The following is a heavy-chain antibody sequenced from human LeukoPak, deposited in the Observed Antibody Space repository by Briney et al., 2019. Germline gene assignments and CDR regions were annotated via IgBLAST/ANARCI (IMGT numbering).Heavy chain of an antibody. CDR3: ARDGGGYCSSTSCFPYCSGGSCYGASAFDI. CDR2: INPSGGST. V-gene: IGHV1-46*01. Sequence: ASVKVSCKASGYTFTSYYMHWVRQAPGQGLEWMGIINPSGGSTSYAQKFQGRVTMTRDTSTSTVYMELSSLRSEDTAVYYCARDGGGYCSSTSCFPYCSGGSCYGASAFDIWGQGTMVTVSS. J-gene: IGHJ3*02. CDR1: GYTFTSYY. D-gene: IGHD2-2*01.